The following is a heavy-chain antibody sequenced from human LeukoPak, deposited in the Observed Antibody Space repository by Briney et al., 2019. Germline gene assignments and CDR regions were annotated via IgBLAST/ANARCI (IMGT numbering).Heavy chain of an antibody. CDR2: IYHSGST. CDR1: GYSISSGYY. J-gene: IGHJ4*02. V-gene: IGHV4-38-2*02. Sequence: PSETLSLTCTVSGYSISSGYYWGWIRQPPGKGLEWIGSIYHSGSTYYNPSLQSRVTISVDTSKNQFSLKLSYVTAADTAVYYCARVAYCGGDCYSADYYFDYWGQGTLVSVSS. CDR3: ARVAYCGGDCYSADYYFDY. D-gene: IGHD2-21*02.